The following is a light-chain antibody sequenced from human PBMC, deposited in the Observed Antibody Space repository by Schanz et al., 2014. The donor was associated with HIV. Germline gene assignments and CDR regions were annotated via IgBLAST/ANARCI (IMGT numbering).Light chain of an antibody. CDR1: RSNIGTGYD. CDR3: QSYDSSLGGYV. Sequence: QSVLTQPPSVSGAPGQRVTISCTGSRSNIGTGYDVHWFQHLPGTAPKLLIYYSSNRPSGVPDRISGFKSDTSASLAITGLQAEDEAEYYCQSYDSSLGGYVFGSGTKLTVL. V-gene: IGLV1-40*01. J-gene: IGLJ1*01. CDR2: YSS.